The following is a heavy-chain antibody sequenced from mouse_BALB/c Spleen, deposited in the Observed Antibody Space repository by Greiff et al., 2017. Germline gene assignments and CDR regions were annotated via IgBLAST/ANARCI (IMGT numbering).Heavy chain of an antibody. CDR2: ISSGSSTI. V-gene: IGHV5-17*02. J-gene: IGHJ2*01. CDR3: ARRGYDHYFDY. Sequence: EVQLVESGGGLVQPGGSRKLSCAASGFTFSSFGMHWVRQAPEQGLAWVAYISSGSSTIYYADTVKGRFTISRDNPKNTLFLQMTSLRSEDTAMYYCARRGYDHYFDYWGQGTTLTVSS. D-gene: IGHD2-2*01. CDR1: GFTFSSFG.